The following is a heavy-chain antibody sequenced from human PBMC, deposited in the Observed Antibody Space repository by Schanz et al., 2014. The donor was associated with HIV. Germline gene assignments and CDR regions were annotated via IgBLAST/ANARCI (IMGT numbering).Heavy chain of an antibody. Sequence: VQVVESGGGLVQPGGSLRLSCAVSGFTFSNYAMHWVRQAPGKGLEWVAVISYDGSNKNYADSVKGRFTISRDNSKNTLYLQMNSLRADDTAVYYCARILDYYDSSGFDYWGQGTLVVVSS. V-gene: IGHV3-30-3*01. D-gene: IGHD3-22*01. J-gene: IGHJ4*02. CDR2: ISYDGSNK. CDR3: ARILDYYDSSGFDY. CDR1: GFTFSNYA.